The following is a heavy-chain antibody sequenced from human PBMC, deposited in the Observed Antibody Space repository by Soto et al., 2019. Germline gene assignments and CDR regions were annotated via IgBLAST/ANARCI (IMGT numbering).Heavy chain of an antibody. J-gene: IGHJ5*02. Sequence: ASVKVSCKTSGYTFSNYGITWVRQAPGQPLEWLGWISLYSDGTNYAQKFQGRVSMTTDTSTTTACMELRSLRSDDTAVYYCARVVPGAEAWFGPWGQGTLVTVSS. D-gene: IGHD2-2*01. V-gene: IGHV1-18*01. CDR1: GYTFSNYG. CDR2: ISLYSDGT. CDR3: ARVVPGAEAWFGP.